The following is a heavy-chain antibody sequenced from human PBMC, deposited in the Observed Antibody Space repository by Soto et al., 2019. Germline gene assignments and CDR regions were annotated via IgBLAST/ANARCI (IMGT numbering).Heavy chain of an antibody. CDR3: ARGDALPVYGMDV. Sequence: ASVKVSCKASGYTFTSYGISWVRQAPGQGLEWMGWISAYNGNTNYAQKFQGRVTITADESTSTAYMELSSLRSEDTAVYYCARGDALPVYGMDVWGQGTTVTVSS. J-gene: IGHJ6*02. CDR1: GYTFTSYG. CDR2: ISAYNGNT. V-gene: IGHV1-18*04. D-gene: IGHD2-21*02.